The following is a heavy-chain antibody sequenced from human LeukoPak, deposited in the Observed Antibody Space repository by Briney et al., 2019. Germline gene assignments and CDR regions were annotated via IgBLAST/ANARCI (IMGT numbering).Heavy chain of an antibody. J-gene: IGHJ5*02. CDR1: GGSISSYY. V-gene: IGHV4-59*08. CDR2: IYYSGST. D-gene: IGHD3-22*01. Sequence: SETLSLTCTVSGGSISSYYWSWIRQPPGKGLEWIGYIYYSGSTNYNPSLKSRVTISVDTSKNQFSLKLSSVTAADTAVYYCASSTYYYDSSGHWFDPWGQGTLVTVSS. CDR3: ASSTYYYDSSGHWFDP.